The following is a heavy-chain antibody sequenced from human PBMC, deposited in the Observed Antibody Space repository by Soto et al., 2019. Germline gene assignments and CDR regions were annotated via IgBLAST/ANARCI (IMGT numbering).Heavy chain of an antibody. CDR1: GFTFSSSG. CDR3: AREVGATTCLDY. CDR2: MTGSDGRT. V-gene: IGHV3-23*01. Sequence: LSLSCAASGFTFSSSGMSWVRQAPGKGLEWVSLMTGSDGRTYYADSVKGRFTISRDNAKNSLYLQMNSLRAEDTAVYYCAREVGATTCLDYWGQGTLVTVSS. J-gene: IGHJ4*02. D-gene: IGHD1-26*01.